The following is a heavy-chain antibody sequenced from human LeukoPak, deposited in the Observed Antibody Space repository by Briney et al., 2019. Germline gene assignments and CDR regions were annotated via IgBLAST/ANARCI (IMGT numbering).Heavy chain of an antibody. J-gene: IGHJ6*02. CDR3: ASSRSKRITTNRGVREYYYGMDV. Sequence: ASAKVSCKPSGQSFTIYTLHWVRQAPGQRLEWMGWINAADGNTKYSQKFQGRVIITRDSSANTAYMELSSLTSEDSAVYYCASSRSKRITTNRGVREYYYGMDVWGQGTTVTVSS. D-gene: IGHD3-10*01. CDR2: INAADGNT. V-gene: IGHV1-3*01. CDR1: GQSFTIYT.